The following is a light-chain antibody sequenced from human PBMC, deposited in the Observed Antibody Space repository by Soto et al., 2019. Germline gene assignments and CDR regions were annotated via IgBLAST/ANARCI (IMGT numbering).Light chain of an antibody. CDR3: QQSYSNPRT. V-gene: IGKV1-39*01. CDR1: RNVRGN. J-gene: IGKJ2*01. CDR2: TSS. Sequence: DLQMTQSPSSLSASVGDRVTITCRASRNVRGNVNWFQQKPGEAPKLLIHTSSRLQSGVPSRFSGSGFGTDFTITIDSLQPEDFATFYCQQSYSNPRTFGQGTTLEIK.